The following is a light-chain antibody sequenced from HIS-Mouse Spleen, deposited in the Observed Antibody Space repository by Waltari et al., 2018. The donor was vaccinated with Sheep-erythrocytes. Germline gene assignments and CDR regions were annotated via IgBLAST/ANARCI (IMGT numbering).Light chain of an antibody. CDR1: QSVTSY. Sequence: LTRSPPTLSLSPGERPPLSCRASQSVTSYLAWYQQKPGQAPRLLIYDASNRATGIPARFSGSGAGTDFTLTISSLEPEDFAVYYCQQRSNWYTFGQGTKLEIK. J-gene: IGKJ2*01. CDR2: DAS. V-gene: IGKV3-11*01. CDR3: QQRSNWYT.